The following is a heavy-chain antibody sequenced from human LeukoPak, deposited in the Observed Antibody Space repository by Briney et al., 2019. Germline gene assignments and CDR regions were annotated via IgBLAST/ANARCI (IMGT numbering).Heavy chain of an antibody. Sequence: PGRSLRLSCTGSGFTFGDCSMNWVRQAPGKGLEWVAFIRSKAHGGTTEYAASVKGRFTFSRDDSRSVAYLQMNNLRTEDTAVYYCARDQVYYDFWSAYWGQGTLVTVSS. CDR1: GFTFGDCS. V-gene: IGHV3-49*04. D-gene: IGHD3-3*01. CDR3: ARDQVYYDFWSAY. J-gene: IGHJ4*02. CDR2: IRSKAHGGTT.